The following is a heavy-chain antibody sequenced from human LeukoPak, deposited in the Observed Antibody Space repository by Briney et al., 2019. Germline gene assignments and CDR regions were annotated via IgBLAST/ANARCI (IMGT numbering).Heavy chain of an antibody. V-gene: IGHV3-33*06. D-gene: IGHD5-12*01. CDR1: GFTLSKYG. CDR3: AKDRAAYSGARGFDY. CDR2: FWAHGRSE. J-gene: IGHJ4*02. Sequence: GGSLRLSCAASGFTLSKYGMHWVRQAPGKGLEWVAVFWAHGRSEYYSDSVKGRFSISRDTSRSTVYLQMNSLRAEDTAVYYCAKDRAAYSGARGFDYWGQGTLVTVSS.